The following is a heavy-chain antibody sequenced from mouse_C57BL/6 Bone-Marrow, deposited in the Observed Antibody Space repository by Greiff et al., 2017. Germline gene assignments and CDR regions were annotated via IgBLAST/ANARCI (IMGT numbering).Heavy chain of an antibody. J-gene: IGHJ4*01. CDR2: IDPHSGGT. Sequence: QVHVKQSGAELVKPGASVKLSCKASGYTFTSYWMHWVKQRPGRGLEWIGRIDPHSGGTKYNEKFKSKATLTVDKPSSTAYMQLSSLTSEDSAVYYCAIRPSHYYGSCYYAMDYWGQGTSVTVSS. D-gene: IGHD1-1*01. CDR3: AIRPSHYYGSCYYAMDY. V-gene: IGHV1-72*01. CDR1: GYTFTSYW.